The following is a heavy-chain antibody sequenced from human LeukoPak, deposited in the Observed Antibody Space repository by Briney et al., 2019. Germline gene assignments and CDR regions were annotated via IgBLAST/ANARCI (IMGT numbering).Heavy chain of an antibody. J-gene: IGHJ3*02. CDR2: ISAYNGNT. D-gene: IGHD3-16*01. CDR3: ARVWVVHAFDI. Sequence: GASVKVSCKASGYTFTSYGISWVRQAPGQGLEWMGWISAYNGNTNYAQKLQGRVTMTRGTSISTAYMELSRLRSDDTAVYYCARVWVVHAFDIWGQGTMVTVSS. CDR1: GYTFTSYG. V-gene: IGHV1-18*01.